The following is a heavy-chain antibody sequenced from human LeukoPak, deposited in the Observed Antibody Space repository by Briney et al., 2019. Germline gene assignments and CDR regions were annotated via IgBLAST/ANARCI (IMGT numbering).Heavy chain of an antibody. Sequence: SETLSLTCTVSGGSVISGSYYWSWIRQPPGKGLEWIGYISYSGGANYNPSLTSRVSISVDTSKNQFSLKLSSVTAADTAVYYCARGGCSGGSCYPPFAYYYYGMDVWGKGTTVTVSS. CDR1: GGSVISGSYY. CDR2: ISYSGGA. D-gene: IGHD2-15*01. J-gene: IGHJ6*04. CDR3: ARGGCSGGSCYPPFAYYYYGMDV. V-gene: IGHV4-61*01.